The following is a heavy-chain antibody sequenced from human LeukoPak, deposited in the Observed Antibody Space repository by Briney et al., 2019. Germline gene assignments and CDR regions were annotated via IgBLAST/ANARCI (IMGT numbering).Heavy chain of an antibody. Sequence: PGGSLRLSCAASGFSFSSSWMTWVRQAPGKGLECVANIKEDESEMYYVDSVKGRFTASRDNAKNSLYLQMNSLRAEDTAVYYCARILTYSYGLDYWGQGILVTVSS. J-gene: IGHJ4*02. CDR3: ARILTYSYGLDY. CDR1: GFSFSSSW. V-gene: IGHV3-7*01. CDR2: IKEDESEM. D-gene: IGHD5-18*01.